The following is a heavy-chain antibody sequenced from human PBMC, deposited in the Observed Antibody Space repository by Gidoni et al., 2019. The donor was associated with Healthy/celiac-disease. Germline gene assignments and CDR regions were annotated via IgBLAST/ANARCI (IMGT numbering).Heavy chain of an antibody. D-gene: IGHD3-10*01. CDR3: AKDTYYYGSGSYLPFDY. V-gene: IGHV1-69*01. CDR1: GGTFSSYA. J-gene: IGHJ4*02. CDR2: IIPIFGTA. Sequence: QVQLVQSGAEVKKPGSSVKVSCKASGGTFSSYAISWVRQAPGQGLEWMGGIIPIFGTANYAQKFQGRVTITADESTSTAYMELSSLRSEDTAVYYCAKDTYYYGSGSYLPFDYWGQGTLVTVSS.